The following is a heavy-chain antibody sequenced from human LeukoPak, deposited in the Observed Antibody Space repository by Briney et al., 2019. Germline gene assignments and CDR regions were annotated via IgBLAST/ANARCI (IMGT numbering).Heavy chain of an antibody. CDR2: IYSGGST. J-gene: IGHJ4*02. D-gene: IGHD5-24*01. CDR1: GFTVSSNY. V-gene: IGHV3-53*01. Sequence: PGGSLRLSCAASGFTVSSNYMSWVRQAPGKGLEWVSVIYSGGSTYYADSVKGRFTTSRDNSKNTLYLQMNSLRAEDTAVYYCARVEMATSGDYFDYWGQGTLVTVSS. CDR3: ARVEMATSGDYFDY.